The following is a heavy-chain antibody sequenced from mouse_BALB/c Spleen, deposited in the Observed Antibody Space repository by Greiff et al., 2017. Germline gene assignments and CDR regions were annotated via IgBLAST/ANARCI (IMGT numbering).Heavy chain of an antibody. Sequence: VQGVESGPGLVAPSQSLSITCTVSGFSLTGYGVNWVRQPPGKGLEWLGMIWGDGSTDYNSALKSRLSISKDNSKSQVFLKMNSLQTDDTARYYCARGGSSSYYAMDYWGQGTSVTVSS. J-gene: IGHJ4*01. CDR1: GFSLTGYG. D-gene: IGHD1-1*01. CDR3: ARGGSSSYYAMDY. V-gene: IGHV2-6-7*01. CDR2: IWGDGST.